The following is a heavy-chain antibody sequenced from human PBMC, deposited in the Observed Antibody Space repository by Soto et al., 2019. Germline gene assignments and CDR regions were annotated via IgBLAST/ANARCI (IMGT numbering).Heavy chain of an antibody. Sequence: EVQLLESGGGVVQPGGSLRLSCIASGFIFDDYAIHWVRQVPGKGLECGSGIDWTRATTGYADSVKGRFTLSRDNARNSVLLQMNSLRPEDTALYYCVKEVVSRHYDFTNFDSWGQGTLVNVSS. CDR2: IDWTRATT. CDR3: VKEVVSRHYDFTNFDS. CDR1: GFIFDDYA. J-gene: IGHJ4*02. D-gene: IGHD3-3*01. V-gene: IGHV3-9*01.